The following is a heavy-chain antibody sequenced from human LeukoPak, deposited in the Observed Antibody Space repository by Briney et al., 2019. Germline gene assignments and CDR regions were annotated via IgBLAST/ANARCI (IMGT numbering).Heavy chain of an antibody. D-gene: IGHD4-17*01. CDR3: AKGPSYGDLDH. J-gene: IGHJ4*02. V-gene: IGHV3-23*01. Sequence: PGGSLRLSCTASGFTFSSYAMNWVRQAPGKGLEWVSTISGSGGSTYYADSVKGRFTISRDNSKNTLYLQMNSLRAEDTAVYYCAKGPSYGDLDHWGQGTLVTVSS. CDR1: GFTFSSYA. CDR2: ISGSGGST.